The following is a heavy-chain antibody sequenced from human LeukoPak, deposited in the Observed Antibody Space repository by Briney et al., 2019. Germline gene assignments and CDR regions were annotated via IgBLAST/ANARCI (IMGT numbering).Heavy chain of an antibody. CDR3: ARDEAVAGTPGYYYYYYMDV. V-gene: IGHV3-74*01. Sequence: PGGSLTLSCAPSGFTFSSYWMHWVRHAPGEGLVWVPRINSDGSSTSDADSVKGGFTISRDNAKNTLYLQMNSLRAEDTAVYYCARDEAVAGTPGYYYYYYMDVWVKGTTVTVSS. J-gene: IGHJ6*03. D-gene: IGHD6-19*01. CDR2: INSDGSST. CDR1: GFTFSSYW.